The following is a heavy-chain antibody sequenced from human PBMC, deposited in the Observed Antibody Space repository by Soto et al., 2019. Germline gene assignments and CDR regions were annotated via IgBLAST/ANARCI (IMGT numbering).Heavy chain of an antibody. J-gene: IGHJ5*02. V-gene: IGHV4-30-4*01. CDR1: NASISSRKW. CDR2: IYYSGST. CDR3: AREGVYGSGNYIGP. D-gene: IGHD3-10*01. Sequence: PSETLSLTCTVSNASISSRKWWTWVRQPPGKGLEWIGYIYYSGSTYYNPSLKSRVTISVDTSKNQFSLKLSSVTAADTAVYYCAREGVYGSGNYIGPLGQGTLVTVSS.